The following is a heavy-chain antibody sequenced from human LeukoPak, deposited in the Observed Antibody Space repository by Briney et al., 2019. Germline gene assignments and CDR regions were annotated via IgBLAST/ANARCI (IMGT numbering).Heavy chain of an antibody. CDR2: ISSSGSTI. D-gene: IGHD1-26*01. CDR1: GFTFSTYE. J-gene: IGHJ4*02. V-gene: IGHV3-48*03. CDR3: ARGGRLWELLY. Sequence: PGGSLRLSCAAFGFTFSTYEMTWVRQSPGKGLEWVSYISSSGSTIYYADSVKGRFTISRDNARNSLYLQMNSLRAEDTAVYYCARGGRLWELLYWGQGTLVTVSS.